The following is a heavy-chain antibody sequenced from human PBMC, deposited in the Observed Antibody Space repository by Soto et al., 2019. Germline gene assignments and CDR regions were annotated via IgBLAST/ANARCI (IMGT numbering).Heavy chain of an antibody. V-gene: IGHV3-33*01. J-gene: IGHJ6*02. D-gene: IGHD6-13*01. CDR2: IWCDGSNK. CDR1: GFTFSSYG. Sequence: GGSRRRSCPASGFTFSSYGMHWVRQAPGKGQEWVAVIWCDGSNKYYAESVKGRFTIARDNSKNTLYLQMISLRAEDTAVYYCARDTGIAAAGLDYYGMDVWGQGTTVTVSS. CDR3: ARDTGIAAAGLDYYGMDV.